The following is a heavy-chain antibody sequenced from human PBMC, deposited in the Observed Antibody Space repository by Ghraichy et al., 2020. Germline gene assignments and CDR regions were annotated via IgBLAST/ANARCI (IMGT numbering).Heavy chain of an antibody. CDR3: AKGLRLVVPAANDAFDI. CDR1: GFTFSSYG. Sequence: GGSLRLSCAASGFTFSSYGMHWVRQAPGKGLEWVAVISYDGSNKYYADSVKGRFTISRDNSKNTLYLQMNSLRAEDTAVYYCAKGLRLVVPAANDAFDIWGQGTMVTVSS. CDR2: ISYDGSNK. V-gene: IGHV3-30*18. J-gene: IGHJ3*02. D-gene: IGHD2-2*01.